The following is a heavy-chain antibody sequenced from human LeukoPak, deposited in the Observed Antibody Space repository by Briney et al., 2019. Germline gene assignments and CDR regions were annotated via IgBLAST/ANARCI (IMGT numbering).Heavy chain of an antibody. D-gene: IGHD3-3*01. CDR3: ARDNGDFWSGYDY. J-gene: IGHJ4*02. V-gene: IGHV3-53*01. CDR2: IYSGGST. CDR1: GFTVSSNY. Sequence: PGGFLRLSCAASGFTVSSNYMSWVRQAPGKGLEWVSVIYSGGSTYYADSVKGRFTISRDNSKNTLYLQMNSLRAEDTAVYYCARDNGDFWSGYDYWGQGTLVTVSS.